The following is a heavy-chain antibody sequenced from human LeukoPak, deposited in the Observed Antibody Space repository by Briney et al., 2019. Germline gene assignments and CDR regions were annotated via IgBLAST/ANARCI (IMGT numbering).Heavy chain of an antibody. J-gene: IGHJ5*02. CDR1: GVSFSGYY. D-gene: IGHD2-15*01. V-gene: IGHV4-34*01. CDR2: INHSGST. CDR3: ARGRVVGVAATSRVWFDP. Sequence: SETLSLTCAVYGVSFSGYYWSWLRQPPGKGLEWLGEINHSGSTNYNPSLKSRVTISVDTSKNQFSLKLSSVTAADTAVYYCARGRVVGVAATSRVWFDPWGQGTLVTVSS.